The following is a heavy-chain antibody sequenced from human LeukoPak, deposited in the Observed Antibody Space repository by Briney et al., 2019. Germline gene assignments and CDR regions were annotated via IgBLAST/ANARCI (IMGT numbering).Heavy chain of an antibody. D-gene: IGHD3-3*01. J-gene: IGHJ6*02. CDR3: ARDMSPYYDFWSGYFSYYGMDV. Sequence: ASVKVSCKASGYTFTSYDINWVRQATGQGLEWMGWMNPNSGNTNYAQKLQGRVTMTTDTSTSTAYMELRSLRSDDTAVYYCARDMSPYYDFWSGYFSYYGMDVWGQGTTVTVSS. CDR2: MNPNSGNT. CDR1: GYTFTSYD. V-gene: IGHV1-18*01.